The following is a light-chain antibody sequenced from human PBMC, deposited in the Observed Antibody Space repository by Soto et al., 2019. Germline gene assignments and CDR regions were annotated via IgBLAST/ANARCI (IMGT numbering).Light chain of an antibody. J-gene: IGKJ1*01. CDR1: ESVSSSY. Sequence: EIVLTQSPGTLSLSPGERATLSGRASESVSSSYLAWYQQKPGQAPRLLIFGASSRATGTPDRFSGSGSGTDFTLTISRLEPEDFAVYYCQQYGSSPPWTFGQGTEVEIK. CDR2: GAS. V-gene: IGKV3-20*01. CDR3: QQYGSSPPWT.